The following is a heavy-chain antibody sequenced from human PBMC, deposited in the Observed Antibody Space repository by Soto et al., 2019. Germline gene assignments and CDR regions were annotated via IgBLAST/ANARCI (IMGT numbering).Heavy chain of an antibody. D-gene: IGHD1-20*01. CDR2: IDPSRGTT. Sequence: VQLVQSGAEVKKPGASVTVSCKASGYPFSSYHINWVRQAPGQGLEWMGIIDPSRGTTDYAQKFQGRITMTRDTSTDTVHLEVSTVRSDDTALYYCARAWGYNWNQRRDAFDVWGQGTVVVVSS. CDR3: ARAWGYNWNQRRDAFDV. J-gene: IGHJ3*01. V-gene: IGHV1-46*01. CDR1: GYPFSSYH.